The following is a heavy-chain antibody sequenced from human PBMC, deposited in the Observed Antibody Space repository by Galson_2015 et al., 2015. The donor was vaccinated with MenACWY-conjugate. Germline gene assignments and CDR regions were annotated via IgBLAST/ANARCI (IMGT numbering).Heavy chain of an antibody. V-gene: IGHV3-64D*06. CDR3: VKTKLDLVDY. Sequence: SLRLSCAASGFTFSSYAMHWVRQAPGKGLEYVSAISSNGGTTYYTDSVKGRFTISRDNSKNTLYLQMSSLRAEDTAVYYCVKTKLDLVDYWGQGTLVTVSS. CDR2: ISSNGGTT. J-gene: IGHJ4*02. CDR1: GFTFSSYA. D-gene: IGHD4-23*01.